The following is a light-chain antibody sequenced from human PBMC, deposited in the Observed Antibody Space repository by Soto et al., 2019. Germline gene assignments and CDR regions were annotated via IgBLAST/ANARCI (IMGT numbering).Light chain of an antibody. CDR1: TSNLGNNY. CDR2: DND. CDR3: ATWDRSLSAVV. J-gene: IGLJ2*01. Sequence: QSVLTQPPSVSAAPGQKVTISCSGSTSNLGNNYVSWYQQLPGTAPKLLILDNDKRPSGIPDRFSGSKSGTSASLGITGLQIGDEADYYCATWDRSLSAVVFGGGTKLTVL. V-gene: IGLV1-51*01.